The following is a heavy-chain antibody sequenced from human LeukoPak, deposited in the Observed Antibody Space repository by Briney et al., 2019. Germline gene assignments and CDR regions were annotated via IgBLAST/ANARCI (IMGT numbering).Heavy chain of an antibody. D-gene: IGHD6-13*01. CDR1: GYSFTSYW. CDR3: ARLPRTAGRLSFYFDY. J-gene: IGHJ4*02. Sequence: GESLKISCKGSGYSFTSYWIGWVRQMPGKGLEWMGIIYPGDSDTRYSPSFQGQVTISADKSISTAYLQWSSLKASDAAMYYCARLPRTAGRLSFYFDYWGQGTLVTVSS. V-gene: IGHV5-51*01. CDR2: IYPGDSDT.